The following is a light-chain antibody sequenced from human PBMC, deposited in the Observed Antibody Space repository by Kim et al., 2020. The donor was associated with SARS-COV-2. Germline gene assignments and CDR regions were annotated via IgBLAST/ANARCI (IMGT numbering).Light chain of an antibody. Sequence: SAGDRAIRSCRASQSFGSKYLAWYQKKPGQAPRLLIYGGFNRATGIPDRFEGSGSGSDFTLTITRLEPEDSAVYYGQQYGLSPPYTFGQGTKLEI. CDR3: QQYGLSPPYT. J-gene: IGKJ2*01. CDR1: QSFGSKY. V-gene: IGKV3-20*01. CDR2: GGF.